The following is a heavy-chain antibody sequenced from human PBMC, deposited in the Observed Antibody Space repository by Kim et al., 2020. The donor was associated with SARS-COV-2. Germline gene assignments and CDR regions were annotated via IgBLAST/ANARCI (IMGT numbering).Heavy chain of an antibody. D-gene: IGHD3-10*01. J-gene: IGHJ5*02. CDR3: ARDRDTMVRGVIPHGWFDP. Sequence: GRVTITRDTSASTAYMELSSLRSEDTAVYYCARDRDTMVRGVIPHGWFDPWGQGTLVTVSS. V-gene: IGHV1-3*01.